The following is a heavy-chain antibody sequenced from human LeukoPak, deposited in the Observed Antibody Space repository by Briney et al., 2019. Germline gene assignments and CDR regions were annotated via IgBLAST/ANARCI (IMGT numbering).Heavy chain of an antibody. CDR3: ARSSPSGRNFDY. D-gene: IGHD3-10*01. CDR2: MNPNSGDS. CDR1: GYTFTNSD. Sequence: ASVKVSCKASGYTFTNSDINWVRQATGQGLEWMGWMNPNSGDSGNIQKFQGRVTMTRDTSINTAYMELSSLRSEDTAVYYCARSSPSGRNFDYWGQGTLVTASS. V-gene: IGHV1-8*01. J-gene: IGHJ4*02.